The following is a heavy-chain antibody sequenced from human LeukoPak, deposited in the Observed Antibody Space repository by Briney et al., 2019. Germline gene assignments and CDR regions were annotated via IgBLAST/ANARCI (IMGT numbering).Heavy chain of an antibody. CDR2: IYHSGST. CDR3: ARSRWRITIFGVVIRDAFDI. J-gene: IGHJ3*02. V-gene: IGHV4-38-2*01. CDR1: GYSISGGYY. Sequence: PSETLSLTCAVSGYSISGGYYWGWIRQPPGKGLEWIGSIYHSGSTYYNPSLKSRVTISVDTSKNQFSLKLSSVTAADTAVYYCARSRWRITIFGVVIRDAFDIWGQGTMVTVSS. D-gene: IGHD3-3*01.